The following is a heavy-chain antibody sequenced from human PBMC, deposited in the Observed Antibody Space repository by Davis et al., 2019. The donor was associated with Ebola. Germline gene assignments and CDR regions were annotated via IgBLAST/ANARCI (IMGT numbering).Heavy chain of an antibody. V-gene: IGHV3-21*01. D-gene: IGHD1-14*01. Sequence: PSETLSLTCTVSGGSISSSGYYWGWIRQPPGKGLEWVSSISSSSSYIYYADSVKGRFTISRDNAKNSLYLQMNSLRAEDTAVYYCAGASGRNYYFDYWGQGTLVTVSS. CDR3: AGASGRNYYFDY. CDR2: ISSSSSYI. J-gene: IGHJ4*02. CDR1: GGSISSSG.